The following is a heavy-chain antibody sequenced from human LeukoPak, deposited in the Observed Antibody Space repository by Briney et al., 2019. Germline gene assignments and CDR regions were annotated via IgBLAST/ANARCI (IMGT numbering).Heavy chain of an antibody. CDR3: ARRMGQLLPFDY. J-gene: IGHJ4*02. V-gene: IGHV4-59*01. CDR1: GGSIGSYY. Sequence: SETLSLTCTVSGGSIGSYYWSWIRQPPEKGLEWIGYIYYSGSTNYNPSPESRVTISVDTSKNQLSLKLSSVTAADTAVYYCARRMGQLLPFDYWGQGTLVTVSS. CDR2: IYYSGST. D-gene: IGHD1-26*01.